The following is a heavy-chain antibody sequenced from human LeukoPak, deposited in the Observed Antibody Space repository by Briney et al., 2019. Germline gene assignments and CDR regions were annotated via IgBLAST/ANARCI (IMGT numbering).Heavy chain of an antibody. Sequence: GGSLRLSCAASGFTLSTYWMSSVRQAPGKGLEWGANIKGDGSEKYYVDSVRGRFTISRDNAKNSLYLQMNSLRAEDTAVYYCARAVTSHLLCYFDYWGQGSLVTVSS. V-gene: IGHV3-7*01. D-gene: IGHD2-21*01. CDR1: GFTLSTYW. J-gene: IGHJ4*02. CDR2: IKGDGSEK. CDR3: ARAVTSHLLCYFDY.